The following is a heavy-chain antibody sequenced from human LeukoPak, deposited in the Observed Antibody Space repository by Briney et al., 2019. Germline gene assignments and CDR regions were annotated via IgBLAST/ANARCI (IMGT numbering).Heavy chain of an antibody. D-gene: IGHD4-11*01. Sequence: SETLSLTCTVSGGSISSGSYHWGWIRQPPGKGLEWIERIYYSGSTYYNPSLKSRVTISGDTSKNQVSLKLSSVTAADTAVYYCAAPLTTGYWGQGTLVTVSS. J-gene: IGHJ4*02. CDR1: GGSISSGSYH. V-gene: IGHV4-39*01. CDR3: AAPLTTGY. CDR2: IYYSGST.